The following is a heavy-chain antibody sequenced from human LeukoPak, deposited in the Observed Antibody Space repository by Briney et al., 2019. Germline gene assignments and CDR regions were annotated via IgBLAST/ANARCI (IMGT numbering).Heavy chain of an antibody. J-gene: IGHJ4*02. CDR2: IYTSGST. CDR1: GGSISSYY. CDR3: ARRTPPNYDFWSGSIQRPYYFDY. Sequence: PSETLSLTCTVSGGSISSYYWSWVRQPAGKGLEWIGRIYTSGSTNYNPSLKSRVTMSVDTSKNQFSLKLSSVTAADTAVYYCARRTPPNYDFWSGSIQRPYYFDYWGQGTLVTVSS. V-gene: IGHV4-4*07. D-gene: IGHD3-3*01.